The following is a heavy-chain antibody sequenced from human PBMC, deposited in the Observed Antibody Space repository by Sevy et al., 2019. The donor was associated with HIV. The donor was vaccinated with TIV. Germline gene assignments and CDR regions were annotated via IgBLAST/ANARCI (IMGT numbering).Heavy chain of an antibody. J-gene: IGHJ4*02. CDR3: VSSSISVPGGTFDY. CDR1: GGSISSYF. CDR2: IYTSGSS. V-gene: IGHV4-4*07. D-gene: IGHD6-19*01. Sequence: SETLSLTCTVSGGSISSYFWSWIRQPAGKGLEWIGCIYTSGSSNYNPSLKSRVTMSLDTFKNHFSLKLSSVTAADTAVYYCVSSSISVPGGTFDYWGQGTLVTVSS.